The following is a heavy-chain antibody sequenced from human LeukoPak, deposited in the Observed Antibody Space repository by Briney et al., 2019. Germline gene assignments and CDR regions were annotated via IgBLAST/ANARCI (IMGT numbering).Heavy chain of an antibody. CDR2: ISGSGGST. CDR3: AKDTPYSSGWYGDAFDI. CDR1: GFTFSSYA. Sequence: GGSLRLSCAASGFTFSSYAMNWVRQSPGKGLEWVSAISGSGGSTYYADSVKGRFTISRDNSKNTLYLQMNSLRAEDTAVYYCAKDTPYSSGWYGDAFDIWGQGTMVTVSS. J-gene: IGHJ3*02. D-gene: IGHD6-19*01. V-gene: IGHV3-23*01.